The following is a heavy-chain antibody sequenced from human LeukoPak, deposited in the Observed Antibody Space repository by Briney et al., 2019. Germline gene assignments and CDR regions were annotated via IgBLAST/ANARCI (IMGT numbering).Heavy chain of an antibody. CDR3: ARGPVAGTLGDYYYHMDV. Sequence: GESLKISCKGSGYSLTSYWIGWVRQMPGKGLEWMGIIYPGDSDTRYSPSFQGQVTISADKSISTAYLQWSSLKASDTAMYYCARGPVAGTLGDYYYHMDVWGKGTTVTISS. D-gene: IGHD6-19*01. CDR1: GYSLTSYW. CDR2: IYPGDSDT. J-gene: IGHJ6*03. V-gene: IGHV5-51*01.